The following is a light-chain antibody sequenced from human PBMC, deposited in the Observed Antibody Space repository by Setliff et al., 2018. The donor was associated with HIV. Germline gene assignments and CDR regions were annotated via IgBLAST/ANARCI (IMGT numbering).Light chain of an antibody. J-gene: IGLJ1*01. CDR1: SSDVGSYNL. CDR3: CSYAGSSTYV. CDR2: EVS. V-gene: IGLV2-23*02. Sequence: HSVLTQPASVSGSPGQSITISCTGSSSDVGSYNLVSWYQQHPGKAPKLMIYEVSKRPSGVSNRFSGSKSGNTASLTISGLQAEDDADYYCCSYAGSSTYVFGTGTKVTVL.